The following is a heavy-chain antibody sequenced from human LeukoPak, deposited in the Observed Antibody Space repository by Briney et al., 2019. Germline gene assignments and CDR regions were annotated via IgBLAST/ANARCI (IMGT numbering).Heavy chain of an antibody. D-gene: IGHD5-24*01. Sequence: PGGSLRLSCAASGFTFTNHWMSWVGQAPGKGLEWVANIKQDGSEKYYVDSVKGRFTISRDNSKNTLYLQMNSLRAEDTAVYYCARARSWPEHAFDIWGQGTMVTVSS. J-gene: IGHJ3*02. CDR1: GFTFTNHW. CDR2: IKQDGSEK. CDR3: ARARSWPEHAFDI. V-gene: IGHV3-7*05.